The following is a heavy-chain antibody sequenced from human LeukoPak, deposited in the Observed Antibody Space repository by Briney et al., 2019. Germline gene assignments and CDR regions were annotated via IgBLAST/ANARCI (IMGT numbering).Heavy chain of an antibody. CDR1: GGSFSGYY. J-gene: IGHJ4*02. Sequence: SETLPLTCAVYGGSFSGYYWSWIRQPPGKGREWIGEINHSGSTNYNPSLKSRVTISVDTSKNQFSLKLSSVAAADTAVYYCARGPPYYDFWSGYYHWGQGTLVTVSS. CDR3: ARGPPYYDFWSGYYH. V-gene: IGHV4-34*01. D-gene: IGHD3-3*01. CDR2: INHSGST.